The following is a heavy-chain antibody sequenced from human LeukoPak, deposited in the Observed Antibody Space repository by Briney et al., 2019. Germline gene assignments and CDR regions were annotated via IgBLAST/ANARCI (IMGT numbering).Heavy chain of an antibody. V-gene: IGHV1-2*04. CDR1: GYAFTGYY. Sequence: GASVNFSCQASGYAFTGYYMDWVRQAPGQGLEWMGWINPERGGIKYAPKFQGWVTMTRDTSISTAYMELNRLRSDDTAVYYCARGRYFDWLAYCMDVWGKGTTVSVSS. D-gene: IGHD3-9*01. CDR2: INPERGGI. J-gene: IGHJ6*04. CDR3: ARGRYFDWLAYCMDV.